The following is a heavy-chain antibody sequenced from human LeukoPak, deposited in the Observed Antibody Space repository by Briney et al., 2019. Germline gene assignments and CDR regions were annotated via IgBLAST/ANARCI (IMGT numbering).Heavy chain of an antibody. CDR3: ARDSRRILPSD. V-gene: IGHV3-66*01. D-gene: IGHD2-15*01. CDR2: IYSGGST. Sequence: PGGSLRLSCAASGFTVSSNYMSWVRQAPGKGLEWVSVIYSGGSTYYADSVKGRFTISRDNSKNTLYLRMNSLRAEDTAVYYCARDSRRILPSDWGQGTLVTVSS. J-gene: IGHJ4*02. CDR1: GFTVSSNY.